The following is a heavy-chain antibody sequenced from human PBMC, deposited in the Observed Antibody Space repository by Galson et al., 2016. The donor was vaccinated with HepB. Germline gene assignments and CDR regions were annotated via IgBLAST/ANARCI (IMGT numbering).Heavy chain of an antibody. V-gene: IGHV1-18*04. CDR3: ARDRDRSLDY. D-gene: IGHD5-24*01. CDR1: GNTFTRYG. J-gene: IGHJ4*02. Sequence: SCKAPGNTFTRYGISWVRQAPGQGLEWMGWISPYNGNINYAQKFQGRVFLTTETSTATAYMELRRLISDDTAIYYCARDRDRSLDYWGQGTLVTVSS. CDR2: ISPYNGNI.